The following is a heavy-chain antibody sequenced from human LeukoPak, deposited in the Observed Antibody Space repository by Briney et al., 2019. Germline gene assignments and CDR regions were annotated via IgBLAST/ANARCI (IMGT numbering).Heavy chain of an antibody. CDR1: GYTFTGYY. CDR3: ARDATYSSGYEYYFDY. V-gene: IGHV1-2*02. CDR2: INPNSGGT. J-gene: IGHJ4*02. D-gene: IGHD3-22*01. Sequence: ASVKVSCKASGYTFTGYYMHWVRQAPGQGLEWMGWINPNSGGTNYAQKFQGRVTMTRDTSISTAYMEPSRLRSDDTAVYYCARDATYSSGYEYYFDYWGQGTLVTVSS.